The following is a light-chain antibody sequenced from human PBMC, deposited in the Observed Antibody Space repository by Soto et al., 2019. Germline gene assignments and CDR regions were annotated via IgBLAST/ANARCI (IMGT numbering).Light chain of an antibody. CDR2: DAS. V-gene: IGKV3-11*01. J-gene: IGKJ4*01. CDR3: QQRSNWLT. Sequence: EIVLTQSPATLSLSPGERATLSCRASQSIGSYLAWYQQKPGQAPRLLIYDASDRATGIPARFTGSGSGTAFTLTISSLEPEDFAVYYCQQRSNWLTFGGGTKVEI. CDR1: QSIGSY.